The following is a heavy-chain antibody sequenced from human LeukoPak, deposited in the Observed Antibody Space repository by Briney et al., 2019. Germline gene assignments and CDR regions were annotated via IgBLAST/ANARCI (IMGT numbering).Heavy chain of an antibody. CDR3: ARAMVRGLSNPFDY. Sequence: ASVKVSCKASGYTFTSYYLHWVRQAPGQGLECMGMINPNGGSTTYAQSFQGRVTMTRDTSARTVYMELSSLRSEDTAIYYCARAMVRGLSNPFDYWGQGTLVTVSS. J-gene: IGHJ4*02. CDR1: GYTFTSYY. D-gene: IGHD3-10*01. CDR2: INPNGGST. V-gene: IGHV1-46*01.